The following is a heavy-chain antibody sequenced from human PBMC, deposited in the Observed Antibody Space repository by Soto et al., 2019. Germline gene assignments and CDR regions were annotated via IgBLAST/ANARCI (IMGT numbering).Heavy chain of an antibody. J-gene: IGHJ3*02. CDR2: IYYSGNT. D-gene: IGHD2-2*01. Sequence: VQLQESGPGLVKPSQTLSLLCTVSGGSIRNGDYYWNWIHQPPGKGLEWIGSIYYSGNTYYNPSLKGRVTLSVDTSENQFSLKLSSVTATDPAVYYCVRAPARPPAHSVDICGRGTSVTVAS. CDR1: GGSIRNGDYY. CDR3: VRAPARPPAHSVDI. V-gene: IGHV4-30-4*01.